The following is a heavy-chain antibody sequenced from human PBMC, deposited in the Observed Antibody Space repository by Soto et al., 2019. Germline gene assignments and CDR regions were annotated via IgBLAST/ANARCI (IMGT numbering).Heavy chain of an antibody. D-gene: IGHD3-3*01. Sequence: PGGSLRLSCAASGFTFSSYAMTWVRQAPGMGLEWVATISPSGDKTYFADSVKGRFTISRDNSKNTLDLQMHSLRAEDRAVYFCAKDQIFGVVMDVWGQGTTVTVSS. J-gene: IGHJ6*02. CDR1: GFTFSSYA. CDR3: AKDQIFGVVMDV. CDR2: ISPSGDKT. V-gene: IGHV3-23*01.